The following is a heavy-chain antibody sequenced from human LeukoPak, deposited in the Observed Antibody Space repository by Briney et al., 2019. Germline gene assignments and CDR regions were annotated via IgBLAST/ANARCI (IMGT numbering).Heavy chain of an antibody. Sequence: PGGSLRLSCAASGFTFSSYGMHWVRQAPGKGLEWVAFIQYDGSNKYYADSVKGRFTISRDNSKNTLYLQMNSLRAEDTAVYYCAKVPVLRYFDWLLYFDYWGQGTLVTVSS. CDR1: GFTFSSYG. CDR2: IQYDGSNK. V-gene: IGHV3-30*02. J-gene: IGHJ4*02. D-gene: IGHD3-9*01. CDR3: AKVPVLRYFDWLLYFDY.